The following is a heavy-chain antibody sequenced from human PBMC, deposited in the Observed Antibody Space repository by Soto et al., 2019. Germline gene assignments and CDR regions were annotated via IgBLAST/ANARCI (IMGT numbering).Heavy chain of an antibody. CDR2: ISSSSSYT. D-gene: IGHD5-12*01. V-gene: IGHV3-11*06. Sequence: PGGSLRLSCAASGFTFSDYYMSWIRQAPGKGLEWVSYISSSSSYTNYADSVKGRFTISRDNAKNSLYLQMNSLRAEDTAVYYCARDGGYSGYRAEAYWGQGTLVTVSS. CDR1: GFTFSDYY. CDR3: ARDGGYSGYRAEAY. J-gene: IGHJ4*02.